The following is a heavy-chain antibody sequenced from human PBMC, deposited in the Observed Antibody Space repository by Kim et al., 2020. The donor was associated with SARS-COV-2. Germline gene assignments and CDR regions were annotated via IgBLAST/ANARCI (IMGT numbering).Heavy chain of an antibody. V-gene: IGHV1-2*06. D-gene: IGHD6-13*01. CDR2: INPNSGGT. J-gene: IGHJ4*02. CDR1: GYTFTGYY. CDR3: ARDLSPAYSSSWYSDY. Sequence: ASVKVSCKASGYTFTGYYMHWVRQAPGQGLEWMGRINPNSGGTNYAQKFQGRVTMTRDTSISTAYMELSRLRSDDTAVYYCARDLSPAYSSSWYSDYWGQGTLVTVSS.